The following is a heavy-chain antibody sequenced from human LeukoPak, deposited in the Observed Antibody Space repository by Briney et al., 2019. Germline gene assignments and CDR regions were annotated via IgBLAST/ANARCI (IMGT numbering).Heavy chain of an antibody. CDR3: AREANLSSSPFDY. CDR2: IKQDGSEK. J-gene: IGHJ4*02. V-gene: IGHV3-7*01. D-gene: IGHD2-2*01. Sequence: PGGSLRLSCAASGFTFSSYWMSWVRQAPGKGLEWVANIKQDGSEKYYVDSVKGRFTISRDNAKNSLYLQMNSLRAEDTAVYYCAREANLSSSPFDYWGQGTLVTVSS. CDR1: GFTFSSYW.